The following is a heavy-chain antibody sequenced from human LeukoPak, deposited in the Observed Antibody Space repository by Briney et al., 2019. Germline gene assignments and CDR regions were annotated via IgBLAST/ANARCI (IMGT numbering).Heavy chain of an antibody. D-gene: IGHD2-15*01. J-gene: IGHJ4*02. CDR2: IASGDSDT. CDR3: TRLVLAATRYFDC. V-gene: IGHV5-51*01. Sequence: GESLKISCKGSGCSFTSHWIAWVRQMPGKGLEWMGIIASGDSDTRYSPSFQGQVIISADKSISTAFLQWSSLKASDTAMYYCTRLVLAATRYFDCWGQGTLVTVSS. CDR1: GCSFTSHW.